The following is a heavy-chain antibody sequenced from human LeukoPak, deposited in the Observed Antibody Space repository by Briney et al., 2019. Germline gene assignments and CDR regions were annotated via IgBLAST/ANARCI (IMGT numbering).Heavy chain of an antibody. Sequence: GGSLRPSCAASGFTFSSYAMSWVRQAPGKGLEWVSAISGSGGSTYYADSVKGRFTISRDNSKNTLYLQMNSLRAEDTAVYYCAKDPGPVVVAAPYFDYWGQGTLVTVSS. CDR3: AKDPGPVVVAAPYFDY. V-gene: IGHV3-23*01. D-gene: IGHD2-15*01. J-gene: IGHJ4*02. CDR1: GFTFSSYA. CDR2: ISGSGGST.